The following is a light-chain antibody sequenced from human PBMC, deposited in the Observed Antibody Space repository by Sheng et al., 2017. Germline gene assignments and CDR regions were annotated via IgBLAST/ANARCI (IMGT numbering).Light chain of an antibody. CDR2: GAS. J-gene: IGKJ1*01. V-gene: IGKV3-15*01. CDR1: QIVSTS. CDR3: QQYNNWLTWT. Sequence: ETVMTQSPATLSVSPGERATLSCRASQIVSTSLVWYQQKPGQAPRLLIYGASTRASGIPARFSGSGSGTEFTLTISSLQSEDFAVYYCQQYNNWLTWTFGQGTKVEIK.